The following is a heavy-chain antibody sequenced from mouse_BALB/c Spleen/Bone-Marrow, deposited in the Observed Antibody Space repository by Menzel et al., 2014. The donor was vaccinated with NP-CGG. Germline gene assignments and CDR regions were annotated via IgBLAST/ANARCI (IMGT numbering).Heavy chain of an antibody. V-gene: IGHV5-9*03. CDR2: ISSGGDNT. CDR1: GFTSSSYT. J-gene: IGHJ4*01. D-gene: IGHD1-1*01. CDR3: ARYPSYYYGYAMDY. Sequence: DVMLVESGGGLVKPGGSLKLSCAASGFTSSSYTMSWVRQTPEKRLEWAATISSGGDNTYYPDSVKGRFTISRDNAKNNLYLQMSSLRSEDTALYYCARYPSYYYGYAMDYWGQGTSVTVSS.